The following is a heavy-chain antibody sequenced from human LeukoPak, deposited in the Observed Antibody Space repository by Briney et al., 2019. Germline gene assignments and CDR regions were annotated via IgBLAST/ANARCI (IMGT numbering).Heavy chain of an antibody. CDR2: ISYDGSNK. D-gene: IGHD3-9*01. CDR3: AKDGTETILHYYYGMDV. Sequence: GGSLRLSCAASGFTFSSYGMHWVRQAPGKGLEWVAVISYDGSNKYYADSVKGRFTISRDNSKNTLYLQMNSLRAEDTAVYYCAKDGTETILHYYYGMDVWGQGTTVTVSS. CDR1: GFTFSSYG. V-gene: IGHV3-30*18. J-gene: IGHJ6*02.